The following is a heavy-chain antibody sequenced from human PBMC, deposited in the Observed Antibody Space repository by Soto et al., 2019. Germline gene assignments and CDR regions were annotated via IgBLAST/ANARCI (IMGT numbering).Heavy chain of an antibody. D-gene: IGHD5-12*01. J-gene: IGHJ4*02. CDR2: INHSGST. V-gene: IGHV4-34*01. Sequence: QVQLQQWGAGLLKPSETLSLTCAVYGGSFSGYYWSWIRQPPGKGLEWIGEINHSGSTNYNPSLKGRVTIPVDTAKNQFSLKLSSVTAADTAVYYCARERGYDSVKPSSVWGQGTLVTVSS. CDR1: GGSFSGYY. CDR3: ARERGYDSVKPSSV.